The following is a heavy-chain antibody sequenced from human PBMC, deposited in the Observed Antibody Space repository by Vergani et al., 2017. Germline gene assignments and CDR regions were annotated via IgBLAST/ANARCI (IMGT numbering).Heavy chain of an antibody. V-gene: IGHV4-59*11. CDR1: GGSISSHY. CDR2: IYYSGST. CDR3: ARSKGSLAEYLDDFWSGYLGY. D-gene: IGHD3-3*01. J-gene: IGHJ4*02. Sequence: QVQLQESGPGLVKPSETLSLTCTVSGGSISSHYWSWIRQPPGKGLEWIGYIYYSGSTNYNPSLKSRVTISVDTSKNQFSLKLSSVTAADTAVYYCARSKGSLAEYLDDFWSGYLGYWGQGTLVTVSS.